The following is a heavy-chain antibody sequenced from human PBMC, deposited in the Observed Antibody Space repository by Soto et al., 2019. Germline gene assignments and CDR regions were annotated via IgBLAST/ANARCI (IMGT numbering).Heavy chain of an antibody. V-gene: IGHV2-5*05. CDR2: VYWDDDK. CDR3: AHATRAAPLQYYIDH. CDR1: GFSLSTSGVG. J-gene: IGHJ6*03. D-gene: IGHD3-10*01. Sequence: QITLKESGPTLVNPTQTLTLTCTFSGFSLSTSGVGVGWIRQPPEKALEWLAVVYWDDDKRYGPSVRGRLTITKDTSKNQVVLTMTNVDPVDTATYYCAHATRAAPLQYYIDHWGEGTTVTVSS.